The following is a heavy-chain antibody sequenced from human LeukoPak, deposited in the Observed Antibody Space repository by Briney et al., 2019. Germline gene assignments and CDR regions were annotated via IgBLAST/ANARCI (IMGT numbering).Heavy chain of an antibody. J-gene: IGHJ5*02. Sequence: GGSLRLSCAASGFTFSSYSMNWVRQAPGKGLEWVSSIRSSSSYIYYADSVKGRFTISRDNARNSLYLQLNSLRVEDTAVYYCVRDRPHNWFDPWGQGTLVTVSS. CDR3: VRDRPHNWFDP. V-gene: IGHV3-21*04. CDR1: GFTFSSYS. CDR2: IRSSSSYI.